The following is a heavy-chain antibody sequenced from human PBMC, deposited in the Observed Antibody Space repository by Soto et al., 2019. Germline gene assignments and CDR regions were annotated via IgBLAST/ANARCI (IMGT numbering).Heavy chain of an antibody. D-gene: IGHD1-1*01. CDR1: GYTFTSYG. CDR2: ISAHNGNT. J-gene: IGHJ4*02. Sequence: QVHLVQSGAEVKKPGASVKVSCKASGYTFTSYGITWVRQAPGQGLEWMGWISAHNGNTDYAQKLQGRVIVTRDTSTSTAHMELRSLISDDTAVYYCARGRYGDYWGQGALVTVSS. CDR3: ARGRYGDY. V-gene: IGHV1-18*01.